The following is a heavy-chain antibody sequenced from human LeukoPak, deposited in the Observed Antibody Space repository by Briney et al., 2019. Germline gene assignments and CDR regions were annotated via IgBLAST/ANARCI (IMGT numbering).Heavy chain of an antibody. J-gene: IGHJ3*02. CDR2: IYYSGST. Sequence: SETLSLTCTVSGGSISSSSYYWGWIRQPPGKGLEWIGSIYYSGSTYYNPSLKSRVTISVDTSKNQFYLKLSSVTAADTAVYYCARHVRPEGYPDAFDIWGQGTRVPVSS. D-gene: IGHD5-12*01. CDR3: ARHVRPEGYPDAFDI. V-gene: IGHV4-39*01. CDR1: GGSISSSSYY.